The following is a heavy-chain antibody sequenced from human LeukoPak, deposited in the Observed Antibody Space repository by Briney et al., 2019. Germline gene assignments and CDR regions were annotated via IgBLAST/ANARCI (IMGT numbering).Heavy chain of an antibody. CDR1: GYTFTSYD. Sequence: AASVKVSCKASGYTFTSYDINWVGQATGQGLEWMGWMNPNSGNTGYAQKFQGRVTITRNTSISTAYMELSSLRSEDTAVYYCARVGITGTNYFFDYWGQGTLVTVSS. J-gene: IGHJ4*02. CDR3: ARVGITGTNYFFDY. D-gene: IGHD1-20*01. CDR2: MNPNSGNT. V-gene: IGHV1-8*03.